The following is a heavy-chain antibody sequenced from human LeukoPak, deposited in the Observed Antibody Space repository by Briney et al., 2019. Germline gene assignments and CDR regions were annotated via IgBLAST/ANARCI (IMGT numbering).Heavy chain of an antibody. J-gene: IGHJ3*02. CDR2: INHSGST. V-gene: IGHV4-34*01. D-gene: IGHD2-15*01. Sequence: PSETLSLTCAVYGGSFSGYYWSWIRQPPGKGLEWIGEINHSGSTNYNPSLKSRVTILVDTSKNQFSLKLSSVTAADTAVYYCARDIGYCSGGSCYRAFDIWGQGTMVTVSS. CDR3: ARDIGYCSGGSCYRAFDI. CDR1: GGSFSGYY.